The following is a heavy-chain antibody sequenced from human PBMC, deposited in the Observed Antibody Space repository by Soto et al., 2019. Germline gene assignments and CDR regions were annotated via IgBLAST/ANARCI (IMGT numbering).Heavy chain of an antibody. CDR1: GYSFTDYH. V-gene: IGHV1-2*04. CDR2: INPKSGGT. D-gene: IGHD2-8*01. J-gene: IGHJ6*02. Sequence: ASVKVSCKASGYSFTDYHIHWVRQAPGQGLEWLGRINPKSGGTSTAQRFQGWVTMTTDTSISTASMELTRLTSADTAIYYCARGDSTDCSNGVCSFFYNHDMDVWGQGTTVTV. CDR3: ARGDSTDCSNGVCSFFYNHDMDV.